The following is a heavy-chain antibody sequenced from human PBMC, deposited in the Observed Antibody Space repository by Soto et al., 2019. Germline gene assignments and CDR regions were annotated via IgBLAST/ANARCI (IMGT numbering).Heavy chain of an antibody. Sequence: QVQLVESGGGVVQPGRSLRLSCAVSGFTFSDYGMHWVRQAPGKGLEWVATLWSDGSNRYYADSVKGRFTISRDNSQNTLYLQMSSLRAEDTAVYYCARDRCNRMQQYLDFWGRGTLVTVSS. CDR2: LWSDGSNR. CDR1: GFTFSDYG. V-gene: IGHV3-33*01. D-gene: IGHD6-13*01. J-gene: IGHJ2*01. CDR3: ARDRCNRMQQYLDF.